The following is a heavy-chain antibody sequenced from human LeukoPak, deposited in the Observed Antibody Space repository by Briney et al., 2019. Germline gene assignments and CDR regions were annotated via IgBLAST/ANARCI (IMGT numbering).Heavy chain of an antibody. J-gene: IGHJ4*02. D-gene: IGHD3-10*01. Sequence: ASVKASCKASGYTFTSYDINWVRQATGQGLEWMGWMNPNSGNTGYAQKFQGRVTMTRNTSISTAYMELSSLRSEDTAVYYCARGRRLLWFGELPPYYFDYWGQGTLVTVSS. V-gene: IGHV1-8*01. CDR2: MNPNSGNT. CDR1: GYTFTSYD. CDR3: ARGRRLLWFGELPPYYFDY.